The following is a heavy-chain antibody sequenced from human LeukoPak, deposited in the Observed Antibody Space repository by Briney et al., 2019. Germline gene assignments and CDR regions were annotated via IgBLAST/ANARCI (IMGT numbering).Heavy chain of an antibody. Sequence: GESRKISCNVLGNSFTNYWIGWVRQMPGKGLEWMGIIFPRDSDTRYSPSFQGQVTISADKSISTAYLQWNSLRASDSGLYYCARLESSGYYVYWGQGTLVTVSS. CDR1: GNSFTNYW. CDR2: IFPRDSDT. V-gene: IGHV5-51*01. CDR3: ARLESSGYYVY. J-gene: IGHJ4*02. D-gene: IGHD3-22*01.